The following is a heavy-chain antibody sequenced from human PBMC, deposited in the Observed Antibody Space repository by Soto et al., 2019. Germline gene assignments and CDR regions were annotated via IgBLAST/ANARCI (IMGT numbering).Heavy chain of an antibody. D-gene: IGHD3-3*01. J-gene: IGHJ6*02. CDR2: IYYRGNT. CDR1: GASISIGTDY. V-gene: IGHV4-61*01. CDR3: AIHSNNTGDFVYYYGMDV. Sequence: SETLSVTCSVSGASISIGTDYWSWIRQSPGKGLEWIANIYYRGNTNYNPSLESRVTISVDTSKNQFSLKLNSMTAADTAVYYFAIHSNNTGDFVYYYGMDVWGQGTTVTVS.